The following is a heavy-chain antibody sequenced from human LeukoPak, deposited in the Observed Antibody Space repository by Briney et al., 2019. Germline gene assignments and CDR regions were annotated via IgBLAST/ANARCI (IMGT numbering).Heavy chain of an antibody. Sequence: SETLSLTCTVSGGSISSYYWSWIRQPAGKGLEWIGRIYTSGSTNYNPSLKSRVTMSVDTSKNQFSLKLSSVTAADTAVYYCARSDCSSTSCYFLIDYWGQGTLVTVSS. CDR2: IYTSGST. V-gene: IGHV4-4*07. J-gene: IGHJ4*02. CDR1: GGSISSYY. D-gene: IGHD2-2*01. CDR3: ARSDCSSTSCYFLIDY.